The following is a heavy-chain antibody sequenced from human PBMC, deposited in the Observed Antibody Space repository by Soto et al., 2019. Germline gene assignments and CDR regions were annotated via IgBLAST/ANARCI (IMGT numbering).Heavy chain of an antibody. CDR1: GYTFTSYA. Sequence: ASVKVSCKASGYTFTSYAMHWVRQAPGQRLEWMGWINAGNGNTKYSQKFQGRVTITRDTSASTAYMELSSLRSEDTAVYYCARGYSGYVAWFDPWGQGTLVTVSS. V-gene: IGHV1-3*01. CDR3: ARGYSGYVAWFDP. J-gene: IGHJ5*02. D-gene: IGHD5-12*01. CDR2: INAGNGNT.